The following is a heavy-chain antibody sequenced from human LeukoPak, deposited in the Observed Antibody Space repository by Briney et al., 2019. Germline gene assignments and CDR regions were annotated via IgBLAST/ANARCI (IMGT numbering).Heavy chain of an antibody. Sequence: GGSLRLSCAASGFTFSSYAMSWVRQAPGKGLEGVGRIKSNIDGGTTDYSAPVQGKFTISRDDSKNTLYLQMNSLKTEDTAVYYCTWNDAGDYWGQGTLVTVSS. D-gene: IGHD1-1*01. CDR2: IKSNIDGGTT. CDR1: GFTFSSYA. V-gene: IGHV3-15*01. J-gene: IGHJ4*02. CDR3: TWNDAGDY.